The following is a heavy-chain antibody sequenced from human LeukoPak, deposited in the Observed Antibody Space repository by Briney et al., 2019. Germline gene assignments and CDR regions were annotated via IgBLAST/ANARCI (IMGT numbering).Heavy chain of an antibody. Sequence: GGSLRLSCAASGFTFSSYAMHWVRQAPGKGLEWVAVISYDGSNKYYADSVKGRFTISRDNSKDTLYLQMNSLRAEDTAVYYCARGAGYNYPYYFDYWGQGTLVTVSS. D-gene: IGHD5-24*01. CDR2: ISYDGSNK. J-gene: IGHJ4*02. V-gene: IGHV3-30-3*01. CDR3: ARGAGYNYPYYFDY. CDR1: GFTFSSYA.